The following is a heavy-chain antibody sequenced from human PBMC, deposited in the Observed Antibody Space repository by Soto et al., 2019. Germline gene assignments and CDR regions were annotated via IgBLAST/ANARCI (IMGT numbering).Heavy chain of an antibody. J-gene: IGHJ4*02. V-gene: IGHV3-48*02. CDR1: GFTLSSYS. Sequence: GGSLSLSCADSGFTLSSYSMKWVRQAPGKGLEWVLYISSSSSTIYYADSVKGRFTISRDNAKNSLYLQMNSLRDEDTAVYYCAPLRPPMFDYWGQGTLVTVSS. CDR2: ISSSSSTI. D-gene: IGHD4-17*01. CDR3: APLRPPMFDY.